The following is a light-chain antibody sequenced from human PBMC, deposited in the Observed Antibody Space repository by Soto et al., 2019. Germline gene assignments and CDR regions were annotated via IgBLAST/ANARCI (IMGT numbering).Light chain of an antibody. CDR1: RSVRRY. Sequence: VMTKKQGTLSVSPGERATLFCRASRSVRRYLAWYQQKPGQAPRLLIYDASNRAAGIPARFSGSGSGTDFTLTISSLEPEDSAVYYCQLRFNWPRTFGQVAKLDIK. CDR3: QLRFNWPRT. J-gene: IGKJ1*01. V-gene: IGKV3-11*01. CDR2: DAS.